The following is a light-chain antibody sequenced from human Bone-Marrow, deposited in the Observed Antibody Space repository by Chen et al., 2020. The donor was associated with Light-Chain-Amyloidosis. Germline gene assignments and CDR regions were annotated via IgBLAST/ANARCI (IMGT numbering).Light chain of an antibody. J-gene: IGLJ1*01. V-gene: IGLV2-14*01. CDR1: SSDVGGDNH. CDR3: SSYTITNTLG. CDR2: EVT. Sequence: QSALTQPASVSGSPGQSITISCTGTSSDVGGDNHVSWYQQPPDKAPKIMIYEVTNRPSWVPDRFSSSKSDNTASLTISGLQTEDEADCFCSSYTITNTLGFGSGTRVTVL.